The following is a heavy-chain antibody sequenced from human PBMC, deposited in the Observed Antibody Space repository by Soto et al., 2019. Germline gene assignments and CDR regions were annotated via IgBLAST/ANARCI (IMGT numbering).Heavy chain of an antibody. J-gene: IGHJ4*02. Sequence: GGSLRLSCAVSESIFRGYGMHWVRQAPGKGLEWVAIIGFDGSNIHYADYVMGRFTISRDNSASTAYMELSSLRSEDTAVYYFARDGCSGGSCYSPKPFDYWGQGTLVTVSS. CDR1: ESIFRGYG. CDR3: ARDGCSGGSCYSPKPFDY. V-gene: IGHV3-30*02. D-gene: IGHD2-15*01. CDR2: IGFDGSNI.